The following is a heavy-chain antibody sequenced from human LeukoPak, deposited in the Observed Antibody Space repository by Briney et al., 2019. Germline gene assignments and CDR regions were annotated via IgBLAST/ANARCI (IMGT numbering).Heavy chain of an antibody. CDR1: GGSFSGYY. CDR3: ARDRSTKVVTPSWFDP. D-gene: IGHD4-23*01. CDR2: INHSGST. Sequence: SETLSLTCAVYGGSFSGYYWSWIRQPPGKGLEWIGEINHSGSTNYNPSLKSRVTISVDTSKNQFSLKLSSVTAADTAVYYCARDRSTKVVTPSWFDPWGQGTLVTVSS. J-gene: IGHJ5*02. V-gene: IGHV4-34*01.